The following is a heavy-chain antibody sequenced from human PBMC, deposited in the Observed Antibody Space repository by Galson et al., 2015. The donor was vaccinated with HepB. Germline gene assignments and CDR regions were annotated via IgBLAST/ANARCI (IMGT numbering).Heavy chain of an antibody. Sequence: QSGAEVKKPGESLKISCKGSGYSFTSYWIGWVRQMPGKGLEWMGIIYPGDSDTRYSPSFQGQVTISADKSISTAYLQWSSLKASDTAMYYCARSFPAPRPPNNYGYDAFDIWGQGTMVTVSS. D-gene: IGHD3-10*01. CDR2: IYPGDSDT. CDR1: GYSFTSYW. V-gene: IGHV5-51*03. J-gene: IGHJ3*02. CDR3: ARSFPAPRPPNNYGYDAFDI.